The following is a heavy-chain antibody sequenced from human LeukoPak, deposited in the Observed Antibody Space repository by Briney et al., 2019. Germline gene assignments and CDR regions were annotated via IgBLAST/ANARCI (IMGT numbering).Heavy chain of an antibody. V-gene: IGHV3-48*04. CDR2: ISSSSTI. Sequence: GGSLRLSCAASGFTFSSYSMNWVRQAPGKGLEWVSYISSSSTIYYADSVKGRFTISRDNAKNTLYLQMNSLRAEDTAVYYCARGHSSGWYSRHYYYYMDVWGKGTTVTISS. CDR3: ARGHSSGWYSRHYYYYMDV. D-gene: IGHD6-19*01. J-gene: IGHJ6*03. CDR1: GFTFSSYS.